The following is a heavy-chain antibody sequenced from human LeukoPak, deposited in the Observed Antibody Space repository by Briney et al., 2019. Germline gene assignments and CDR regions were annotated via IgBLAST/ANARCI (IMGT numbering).Heavy chain of an antibody. CDR3: ATGCDVLLRSGELLDCPFPIDY. CDR2: INPNSGGT. Sequence: ASVKFSCKAPGYTFTGYYMHWVRHAPGQGLEWMGRINPNSGGTNYAQKFQGRVTMTRDTSISTANMELSRLRSDDTAVYYCATGCDVLLRSGELLDCPFPIDYWGQGTLVSVSS. CDR1: GYTFTGYY. D-gene: IGHD3-10*01. V-gene: IGHV1-2*06. J-gene: IGHJ4*02.